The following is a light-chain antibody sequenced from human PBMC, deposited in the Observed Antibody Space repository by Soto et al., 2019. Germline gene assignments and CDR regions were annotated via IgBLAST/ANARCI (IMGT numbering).Light chain of an antibody. Sequence: QSALTQPASVSGSPGQSITISCTGTSSDVGSYNLVSWYQQHPGKAPKLMIYEDSKRHSGLSDRFSGSKSGNTASLTISGIQAEDEADYCCCSYSGSSTCVIFGGGTKLTVL. V-gene: IGLV2-23*01. CDR3: CSYSGSSTCVI. CDR1: SSDVGSYNL. CDR2: EDS. J-gene: IGLJ2*01.